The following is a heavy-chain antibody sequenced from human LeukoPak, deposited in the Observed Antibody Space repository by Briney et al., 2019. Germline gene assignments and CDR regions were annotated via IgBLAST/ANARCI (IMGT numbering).Heavy chain of an antibody. V-gene: IGHV3-48*02. CDR2: ISRSSSTR. Sequence: GGSLRLSCAASGFTFSSYSMNWVRQAPGKGLEWVSYISRSSSTRYYADSVKGRFTISRDNAKDSLWLQMNSLRDEDTAVYYCPRDPPFIIGTTFFDYWGQGTLVTVSS. CDR3: PRDPPFIIGTTFFDY. D-gene: IGHD1-20*01. CDR1: GFTFSSYS. J-gene: IGHJ4*02.